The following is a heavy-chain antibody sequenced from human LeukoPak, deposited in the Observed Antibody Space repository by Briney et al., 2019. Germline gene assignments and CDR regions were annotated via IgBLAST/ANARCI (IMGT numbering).Heavy chain of an antibody. D-gene: IGHD3-10*01. CDR2: ISYDGSNK. V-gene: IGHV3-30*19. CDR3: ARGSVVRGAYPYYFDY. Sequence: GGSLRLSCATSGFTFSNYGMHWVRQAPGKGLEWVAVISYDGSNKYYADSVKGRFTISRDNSKNTLYLQMNSLRAEDTAVYYCARGSVVRGAYPYYFDYWGQGTLVTVSS. J-gene: IGHJ4*02. CDR1: GFTFSNYG.